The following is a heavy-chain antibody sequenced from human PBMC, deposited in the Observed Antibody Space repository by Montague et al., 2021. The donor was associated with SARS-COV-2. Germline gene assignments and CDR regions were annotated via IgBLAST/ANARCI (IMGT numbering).Heavy chain of an antibody. J-gene: IGHJ6*04. CDR3: AKSGVVINHYYYYVMDV. D-gene: IGHD3-22*01. V-gene: IGHV3-23*01. Sequence: SLRLSCAASGFTFRSYALTWVRQAPGKGLEWVSPISNSGGRTYYADSVKGRFTISRDNSKNTLYLQMNSLRGEDTAIYYCAKSGVVINHYYYYVMDVWGKGTTVTVSS. CDR1: GFTFRSYA. CDR2: ISNSGGRT.